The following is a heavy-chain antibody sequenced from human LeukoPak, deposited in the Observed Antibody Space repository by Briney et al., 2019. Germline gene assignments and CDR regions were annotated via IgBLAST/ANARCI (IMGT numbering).Heavy chain of an antibody. J-gene: IGHJ3*02. Sequence: GASVKLSCKASGYTFTSYGISWVREAPGQGLEWMGWISTYNGHTNYAQMVQGRVTVTTDTSTAYMELRSLRSDDTAVYYCARGGRWELPRPYAFDIWGQGTMVTVSS. CDR1: GYTFTSYG. D-gene: IGHD1-26*01. V-gene: IGHV1-18*01. CDR2: ISTYNGHT. CDR3: ARGGRWELPRPYAFDI.